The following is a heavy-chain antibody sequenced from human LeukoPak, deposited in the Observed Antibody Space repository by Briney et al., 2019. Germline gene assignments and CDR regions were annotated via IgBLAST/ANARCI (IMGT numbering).Heavy chain of an antibody. CDR3: ARHHYDSSGFSFDY. V-gene: IGHV4-30-2*01. J-gene: IGHJ4*02. D-gene: IGHD3-22*01. Sequence: SQTLSLTCAVSGGSISSGDYSWSWIRQPPGKGLEWIGYIYHSGSTYYNPSLKSRVTISVDRSKKQFSLKLSSVTAADTAVYFCARHHYDSSGFSFDYWGQGTLVTVPS. CDR1: GGSISSGDYS. CDR2: IYHSGST.